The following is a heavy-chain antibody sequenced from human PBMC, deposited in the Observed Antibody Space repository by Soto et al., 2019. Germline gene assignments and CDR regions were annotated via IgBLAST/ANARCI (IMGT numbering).Heavy chain of an antibody. CDR3: ARDPRYSYGDYYYYGMDV. J-gene: IGHJ6*02. CDR1: GFTFSSYA. V-gene: IGHV3-30-3*01. CDR2: ISYDGSNK. Sequence: QVQLVESGGGVVQPGRSLRLSCAASGFTFSSYAMHWVRQAPGKGLEWVAVISYDGSNKYYADSVKGRFTISRDNSKNTLYLQMNSLRAEDTAVYYCARDPRYSYGDYYYYGMDVWGQGTTVTVSS. D-gene: IGHD5-18*01.